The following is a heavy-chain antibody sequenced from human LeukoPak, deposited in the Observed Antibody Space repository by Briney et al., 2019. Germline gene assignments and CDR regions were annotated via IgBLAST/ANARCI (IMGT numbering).Heavy chain of an antibody. CDR1: GGSISSGGYY. J-gene: IGHJ3*02. V-gene: IGHV4-30-2*01. Sequence: PSETLSLTCTVSGGSISSGGYYWSWIRQPPGKGLEWIGYIYHSGSTYYNPSLKSRVTISVDRSKNQFSLKLSSVIAADTAVYYCARDLHNVDTAMAAWRAFDIWGQGTMVTVSS. CDR3: ARDLHNVDTAMAAWRAFDI. D-gene: IGHD5-18*01. CDR2: IYHSGST.